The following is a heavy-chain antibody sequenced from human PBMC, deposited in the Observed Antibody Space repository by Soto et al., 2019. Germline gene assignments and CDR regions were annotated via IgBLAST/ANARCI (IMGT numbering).Heavy chain of an antibody. CDR3: PGRDGSNQDRHAVDY. Sequence: PSETLSLTCTVSGGSISNYYWSWIRQPPGKGLEWIGYIYYIGNTNYNPSLKSRVTISADTSKNQLSLKVSSVTAADTAVYYCPGRDGSNQDRHAVDYWGQGTLFTVS. V-gene: IGHV4-59*01. D-gene: IGHD3-10*01. J-gene: IGHJ4*02. CDR1: GGSISNYY. CDR2: IYYIGNT.